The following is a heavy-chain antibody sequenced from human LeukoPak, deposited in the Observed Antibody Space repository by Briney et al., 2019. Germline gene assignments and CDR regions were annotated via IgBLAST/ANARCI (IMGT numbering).Heavy chain of an antibody. J-gene: IGHJ4*02. V-gene: IGHV3-33*06. CDR3: AKEGPDYSFDY. CDR2: IWYDGSKM. Sequence: PGRSLSLSCATSGFTFRYYGIHWVRQAPGKGLEWIAVIWYDGSKMYYADSVRGRFTISRDYSRNTVKLQMNSLRVEDTAIYYCAKEGPDYSFDYWGQGSRVTVSS. D-gene: IGHD4-11*01. CDR1: GFTFRYYG.